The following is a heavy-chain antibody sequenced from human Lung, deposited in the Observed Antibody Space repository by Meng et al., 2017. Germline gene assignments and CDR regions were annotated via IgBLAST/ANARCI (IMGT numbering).Heavy chain of an antibody. CDR3: AGGPTTMAHDFDY. Sequence: QVPLHQWGAGLLKPSETLSRTCVVSGGSFSDYYWSWIRQPPGKGLEWIGEINHSGSTNYNPSLESRATISVDTSQNNLSLKLSSVTAADSAVYYCAGGPTTMAHDFDYWGQGTLSPSPQ. V-gene: IGHV4-34*01. D-gene: IGHD4-11*01. CDR1: GGSFSDYY. J-gene: IGHJ4*02. CDR2: INHSGST.